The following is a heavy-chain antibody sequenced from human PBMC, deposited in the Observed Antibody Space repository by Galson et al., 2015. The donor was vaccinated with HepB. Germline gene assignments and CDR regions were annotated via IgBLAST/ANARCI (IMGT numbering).Heavy chain of an antibody. D-gene: IGHD3-16*01. V-gene: IGHV3-13*01. Sequence: SLRLSCAAPGFTFSSYDMHWVRQATGKGLEWVSAIGTAGDTYYPGSVKGRLTISRENAKNSLYLQMNSLRAGDTAVYYCARRGAVYYYMDVWGKGTTVTVSS. J-gene: IGHJ6*03. CDR2: IGTAGDT. CDR3: ARRGAVYYYMDV. CDR1: GFTFSSYD.